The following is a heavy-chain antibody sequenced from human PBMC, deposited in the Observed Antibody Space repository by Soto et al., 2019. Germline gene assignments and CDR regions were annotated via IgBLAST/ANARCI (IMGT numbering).Heavy chain of an antibody. CDR2: ISSSGGTT. CDR3: AKGDIAAPVGGMDV. J-gene: IGHJ6*02. CDR1: GFTFSSYA. D-gene: IGHD6-13*01. Sequence: EVRVLESGGELVQPGGSLRLSCAASGFTFSSYAMSWVRQAPGKGLEWVSVISSSGGTTYYADSVKGRFTISRDSSKNTLYLQMNSLRVEDTAVYYCAKGDIAAPVGGMDVWGQGTTVTVSS. V-gene: IGHV3-23*01.